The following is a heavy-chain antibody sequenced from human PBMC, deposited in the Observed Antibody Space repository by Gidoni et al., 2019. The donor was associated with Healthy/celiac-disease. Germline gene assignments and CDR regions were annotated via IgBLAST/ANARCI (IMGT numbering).Heavy chain of an antibody. D-gene: IGHD2-2*01. J-gene: IGHJ4*02. Sequence: QVQLVQSGAEVKKPGASVKVSCKASGYTFTSYGISWVRQAPGQGLEWMGWISAYNGNTNYEQKLQGRVTMTTDTSTSTAYMELRSLRSDDTAVYYCARSESIVVVPADQFGGIVDYWGQGTLVTVSS. CDR2: ISAYNGNT. CDR1: GYTFTSYG. V-gene: IGHV1-18*01. CDR3: ARSESIVVVPADQFGGIVDY.